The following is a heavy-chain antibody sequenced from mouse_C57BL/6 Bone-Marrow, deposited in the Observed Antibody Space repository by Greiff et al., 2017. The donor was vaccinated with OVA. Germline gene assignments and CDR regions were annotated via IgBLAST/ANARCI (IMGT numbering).Heavy chain of an antibody. CDR1: GYTFTSYG. CDR2: IYPRSGNS. D-gene: IGHD2-3*01. Sequence: LVESGAELARPGASVKLSCKASGYTFTSYGISWVKQRTGQGLEWIGEIYPRSGNSYYNEKFKGKATLTADKSSSTAYMELRSLTSEDSAVYFCARRGWLLPYYFDYWGQGTTLTVSS. CDR3: ARRGWLLPYYFDY. V-gene: IGHV1-81*01. J-gene: IGHJ2*01.